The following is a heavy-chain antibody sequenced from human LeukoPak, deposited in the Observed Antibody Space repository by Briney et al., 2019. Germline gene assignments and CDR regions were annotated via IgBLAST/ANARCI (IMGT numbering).Heavy chain of an antibody. V-gene: IGHV4-39*07. CDR1: GGSISSSSYY. Sequence: PSETLSLTCTVSGGSISSSSYYWGWIRQPPGKGLEWIGSIYYSGSTYYNPSLKSRVTISVDTSKNQLSLKLSSVTAADTAVYYCARLGYCSSTSCYSIYYFDYWGQGTLVTVSS. D-gene: IGHD2-2*01. CDR2: IYYSGST. CDR3: ARLGYCSSTSCYSIYYFDY. J-gene: IGHJ4*02.